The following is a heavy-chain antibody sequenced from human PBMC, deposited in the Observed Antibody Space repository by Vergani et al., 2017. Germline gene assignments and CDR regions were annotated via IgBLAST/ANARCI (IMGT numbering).Heavy chain of an antibody. V-gene: IGHV4-59*01. D-gene: IGHD3-22*01. Sequence: QVQLQESGPGLVKPSETLSLTCTVSGGSISSYYWSWIRQPPGKGLEWIGYIYYSGSTNYNPSLKSRVTISVDTSKNQFSLKLSSVTAADTAVYYCARNYYYDTGGRAFDIWGQGTMVTVSS. CDR2: IYYSGST. CDR3: ARNYYYDTGGRAFDI. J-gene: IGHJ3*02. CDR1: GGSISSYY.